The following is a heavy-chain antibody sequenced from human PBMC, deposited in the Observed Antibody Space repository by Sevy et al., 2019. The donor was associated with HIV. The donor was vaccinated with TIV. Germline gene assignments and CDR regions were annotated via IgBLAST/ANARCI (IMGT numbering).Heavy chain of an antibody. CDR3: AKDPAGYYATDV. J-gene: IGHJ6*02. CDR1: GFPFSSFP. D-gene: IGHD3-10*01. Sequence: GGSPRLSCAASGFPFSSFPMTWVRQSPGKGLEWVSAISGSGGSTYYADSVKGRFTISRDNSKNTVYLQMNSLRVEDTAVYYCAKDPAGYYATDVWGQGTTVTVSS. CDR2: ISGSGGST. V-gene: IGHV3-23*01.